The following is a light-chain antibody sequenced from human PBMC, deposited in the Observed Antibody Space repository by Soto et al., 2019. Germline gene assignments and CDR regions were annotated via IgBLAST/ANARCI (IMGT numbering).Light chain of an antibody. CDR1: RRDVGGYTF. CDR2: DVR. J-gene: IGLJ2*01. V-gene: IGLV2-14*03. Sequence: QSALTQPASVSGSPGQSITISCTGTRRDVGGYTFVSWYQQHPGKAPKFIIYDVRNRPSGVSNRFSGSRSGNTASLTISGLQAEDEADYYCSSYTSSSTVIFGGGTKLTVL. CDR3: SSYTSSSTVI.